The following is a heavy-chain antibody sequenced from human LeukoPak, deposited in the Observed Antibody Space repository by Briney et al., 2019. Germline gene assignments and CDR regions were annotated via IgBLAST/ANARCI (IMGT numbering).Heavy chain of an antibody. J-gene: IGHJ4*02. V-gene: IGHV3-23*01. D-gene: IGHD5-18*01. CDR1: GFTFKSYG. CDR2: ITGAGSST. Sequence: GGSLRLSCAASGFTFKSYGMTWVRQVPGKGLEWVSSITGAGSSTKYADSVSGRFTISRDNSKNTLSLQTTGLRAEDTAVYYCARKVAVAMDLDYWGQGTLVTVSS. CDR3: ARKVAVAMDLDY.